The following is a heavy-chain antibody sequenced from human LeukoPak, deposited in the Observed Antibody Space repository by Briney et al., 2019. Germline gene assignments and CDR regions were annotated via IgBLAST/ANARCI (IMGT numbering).Heavy chain of an antibody. Sequence: GESLKISCKGSGYSFTNYYIAWVRQMPGKGLEWVGIIYPGDSDTRYSPSFQGQVSISADKSISTAYLQWSSPKASDTAMYYCARHPQWLVPGDYWGQGTLVTVSS. D-gene: IGHD6-19*01. CDR2: IYPGDSDT. V-gene: IGHV5-51*01. J-gene: IGHJ4*02. CDR3: ARHPQWLVPGDY. CDR1: GYSFTNYY.